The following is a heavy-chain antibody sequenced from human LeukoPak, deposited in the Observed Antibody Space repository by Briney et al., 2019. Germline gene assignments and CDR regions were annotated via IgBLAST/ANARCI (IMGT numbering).Heavy chain of an antibody. V-gene: IGHV3-48*01. D-gene: IGHD6-19*01. Sequence: GGSLRLSCAASGFTFSSYSMNWVRQAPGKGLEWVSYISSSSSTIYYADSVKGRFTISRDNAKNSLYLQMNSLRAEDTAVYYCASLAVALVPDGDYWGQGTLVTVSS. CDR1: GFTFSSYS. J-gene: IGHJ4*02. CDR2: ISSSSSTI. CDR3: ASLAVALVPDGDY.